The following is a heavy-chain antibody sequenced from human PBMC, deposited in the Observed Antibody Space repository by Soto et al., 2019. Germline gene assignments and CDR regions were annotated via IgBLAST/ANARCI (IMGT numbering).Heavy chain of an antibody. CDR2: INSDGSST. CDR3: ARRVVTAIEATFDY. D-gene: IGHD2-21*02. CDR1: GFTFSSYW. V-gene: IGHV3-74*01. Sequence: GGSLRLSCAASGFTFSSYWMHRVRQAPGKGLVWVSRINSDGSSTSYADSVKGRFTISRDNAKNTLYLQMNSLRAEDTAVYYCARRVVTAIEATFDYWGQGTLVTVSS. J-gene: IGHJ4*02.